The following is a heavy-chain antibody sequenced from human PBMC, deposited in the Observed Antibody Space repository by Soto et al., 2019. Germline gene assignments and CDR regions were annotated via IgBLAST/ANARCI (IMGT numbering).Heavy chain of an antibody. J-gene: IGHJ5*02. CDR2: ISSSSIYI. Sequence: GGSLRLSGAASGFTFSSYSMNWVRQAPGKGLEWVSSISSSSIYIYYADSVKGRFTISRDNAKNSLYLQMNSLRAEDTAVYYCARDHDFWSGYFSPWFDPCGQGTLVTVSS. D-gene: IGHD3-3*01. CDR3: ARDHDFWSGYFSPWFDP. V-gene: IGHV3-21*01. CDR1: GFTFSSYS.